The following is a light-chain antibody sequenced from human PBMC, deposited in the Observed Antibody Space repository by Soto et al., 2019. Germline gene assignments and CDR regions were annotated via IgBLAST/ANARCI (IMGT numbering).Light chain of an antibody. Sequence: NFMLTQPHSVSESPGKTVTISCTRSSGSIASNYVQWYQQRPGSAPTTVIYEDNQRPSGVPDRFSGSIDSSSNSASLTISGLKTEDEADYCCQSYDSRNAVVFGGGTKVTVL. V-gene: IGLV6-57*04. J-gene: IGLJ2*01. CDR1: SGSIASNY. CDR3: QSYDSRNAVV. CDR2: EDN.